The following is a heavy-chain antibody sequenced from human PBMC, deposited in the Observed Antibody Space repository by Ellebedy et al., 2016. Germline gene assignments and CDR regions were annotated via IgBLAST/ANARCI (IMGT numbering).Heavy chain of an antibody. J-gene: IGHJ4*02. D-gene: IGHD4-11*01. Sequence: SETLSLTXAVYGGPFRGYYWTWIRQPPGKGLEWLGEINHSGTTNYNPSLKSRLTTSVDPSKNQFSLKLSSLTAADTAVYYCATDYLLYWGQGGLVTVSS. CDR3: ATDYLLY. V-gene: IGHV4-34*01. CDR1: GGPFRGYY. CDR2: INHSGTT.